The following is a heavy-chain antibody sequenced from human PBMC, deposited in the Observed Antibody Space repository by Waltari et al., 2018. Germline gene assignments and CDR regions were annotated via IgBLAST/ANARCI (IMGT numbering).Heavy chain of an antibody. CDR1: GYTFTSYY. J-gene: IGHJ3*02. CDR3: ATPTSGAFDI. Sequence: QVQLVQSGAEVKKPGASVKVSCKASGYTFTSYYMHWVRQAPGQGLEWMGIINPSGGSTSYAQKFQGRVTITRDTSTSTVYMELSSLRSEDTAVYYCATPTSGAFDIWGQGTMVTVSS. V-gene: IGHV1-46*01. CDR2: INPSGGST. D-gene: IGHD3-10*01.